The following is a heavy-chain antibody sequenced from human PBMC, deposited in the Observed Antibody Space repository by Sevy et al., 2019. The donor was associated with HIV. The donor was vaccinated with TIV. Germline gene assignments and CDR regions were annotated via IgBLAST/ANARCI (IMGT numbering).Heavy chain of an antibody. Sequence: GGSLRLSCAASGFSSSDYSLSWVRQTPEKGLEWLSLISGSSSTIHYADSVKGRFTISRDNGKNSLCLQMNSLRVEDTAMYYCVRGTGPGSFLFDYWGQGTLVTVSS. CDR1: GFSSSDYS. J-gene: IGHJ4*02. CDR2: ISGSSSTI. CDR3: VRGTGPGSFLFDY. V-gene: IGHV3-48*01.